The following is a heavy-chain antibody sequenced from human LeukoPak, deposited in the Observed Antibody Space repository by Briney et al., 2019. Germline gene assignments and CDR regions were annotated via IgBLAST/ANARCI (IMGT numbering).Heavy chain of an antibody. CDR1: GGSISTYY. CDR2: IDYSGAT. J-gene: IGHJ4*02. Sequence: PSETLSLTCTVSGGSISTYYWSWIRQPPGKGLEWIGYIDYSGATNYNPSLKSRVTMSVDTSKHQFSLKLSSVTAADTAVYYCARDMGRYSGYDYDCWGQGTLVTAS. V-gene: IGHV4-59*01. CDR3: ARDMGRYSGYDYDC. D-gene: IGHD5-12*01.